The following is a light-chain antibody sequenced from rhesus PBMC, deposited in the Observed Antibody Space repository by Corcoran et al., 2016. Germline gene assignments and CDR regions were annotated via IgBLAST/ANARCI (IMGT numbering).Light chain of an antibody. Sequence: QVILTQSPATLSLSPGERATLSCRASQSVSSYVAWYQQKPGQAPRLLIDGASSRATGIPDRISGSGSGTDFTLPISSLGPEDVGVYPCYQHSSGWTFGQGTKVEIK. CDR3: YQHSSGWT. V-gene: IGKV3-10*01. J-gene: IGKJ1*01. CDR2: GAS. CDR1: QSVSSY.